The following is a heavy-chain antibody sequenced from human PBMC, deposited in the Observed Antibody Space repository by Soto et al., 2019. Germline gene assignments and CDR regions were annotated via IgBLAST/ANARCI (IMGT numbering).Heavy chain of an antibody. CDR3: ASTYSNYSHSPLIN. CDR1: GGSISSGGYY. D-gene: IGHD4-4*01. V-gene: IGHV4-31*03. J-gene: IGHJ4*02. CDR2: IYYSGST. Sequence: SETLSLTCTVSGGSISSGGYYWSWIRQHPGKGLEWIGYIYYSGSTYYNPSLKSRVTISVDTSKNQFSLKLSSVTAADTAVYYCASTYSNYSHSPLINWGQGTLVTVSS.